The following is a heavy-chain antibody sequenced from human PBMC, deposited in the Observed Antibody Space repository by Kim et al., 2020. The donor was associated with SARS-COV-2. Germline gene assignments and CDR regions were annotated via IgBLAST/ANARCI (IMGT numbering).Heavy chain of an antibody. J-gene: IGHJ4*02. D-gene: IGHD3-16*01. CDR3: ATQGWKQSFCF. Sequence: GGSLRLSCVGSGFTSLGFSGFGMKWVRQAPGRGLEWVSFIGNSDSGGTIHDADSVKGRFTISRDNAKNSLYLEMNGLRDDDTAVYYCATQGWKQSFCFWGRGTLVTVSS. CDR1: GFTSLGFSGFG. V-gene: IGHV3-48*02. CDR2: IGNSDSGGTI.